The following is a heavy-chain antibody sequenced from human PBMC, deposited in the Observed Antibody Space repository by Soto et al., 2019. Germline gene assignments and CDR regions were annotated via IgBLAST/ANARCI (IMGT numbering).Heavy chain of an antibody. V-gene: IGHV1-2*02. CDR1: GYSFTGNS. CDR3: AMNLGVTYRYGMDV. D-gene: IGHD4-4*01. Sequence: AASVKVSCKASGYSFTGNSMHWVRQAPGQGLEWMGWINPINGATNYAQKFQGRVTMTTDESTSTAYMDLSSLRSEDTAVYYCAMNLGVTYRYGMDVWAQGTTVTVS. CDR2: INPINGAT. J-gene: IGHJ6*02.